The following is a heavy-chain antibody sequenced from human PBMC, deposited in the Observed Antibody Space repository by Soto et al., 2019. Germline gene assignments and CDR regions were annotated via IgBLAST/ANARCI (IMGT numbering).Heavy chain of an antibody. J-gene: IGHJ6*02. CDR3: ASSAGAVAGSFYYGMDV. D-gene: IGHD6-19*01. V-gene: IGHV1-18*01. CDR2: ISAYNGNT. Sequence: ASVKVSCKASGYTFTSYGISWVRQAPGQGLEWMGWISAYNGNTNYAQKLQGRVTMTTETSTSTAYMELRSLRSDDTAVYYCASSAGAVAGSFYYGMDVWGQGTTVTVSS. CDR1: GYTFTSYG.